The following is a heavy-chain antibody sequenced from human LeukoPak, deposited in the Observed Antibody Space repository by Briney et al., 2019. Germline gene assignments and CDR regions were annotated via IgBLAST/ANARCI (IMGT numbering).Heavy chain of an antibody. J-gene: IGHJ6*03. D-gene: IGHD1-26*01. Sequence: GGSLRLSCAASGFTFSGSAMHWVRQASGKGLEWVGRIRSKANSYATAYAASVKGRFTISRDDSKNTAYLQMNSLKTEDTAVYYCTTVGELGYYYYYMDVWGKGTTVTVSS. CDR3: TTVGELGYYYYYMDV. CDR1: GFTFSGSA. CDR2: IRSKANSYAT. V-gene: IGHV3-73*01.